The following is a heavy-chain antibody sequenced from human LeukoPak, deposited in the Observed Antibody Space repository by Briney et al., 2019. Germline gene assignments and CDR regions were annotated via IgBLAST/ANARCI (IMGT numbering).Heavy chain of an antibody. Sequence: SETLSLTCTVSGDSISSSSSYWGWIRQPPGEGLEWIGSIYYSGSTYYNTSLKSRVTISVDTSKNQFSLKLSSVTAADTAVYYCATSGGYCSGGSCPEFDYWGQGTLVTVSS. J-gene: IGHJ4*02. D-gene: IGHD2-15*01. V-gene: IGHV4-39*07. CDR1: GDSISSSSSY. CDR2: IYYSGST. CDR3: ATSGGYCSGGSCPEFDY.